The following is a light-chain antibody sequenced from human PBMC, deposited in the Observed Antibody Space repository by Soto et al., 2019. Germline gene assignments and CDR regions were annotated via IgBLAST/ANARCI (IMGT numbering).Light chain of an antibody. V-gene: IGLV7-46*01. J-gene: IGLJ2*01. CDR3: LLSNSGTRPV. CDR1: TGAVTSGHY. Sequence: QAVVTQEPSLTVSPGGTVTLTGGSSTGAVTSGHYPYWFQQKPGQAPRTLIYDTTNKHSWTPARFSGSLLGGKAALTLSGAQPEDEAEYYCLLSNSGTRPVFGGGTKVTVL. CDR2: DTT.